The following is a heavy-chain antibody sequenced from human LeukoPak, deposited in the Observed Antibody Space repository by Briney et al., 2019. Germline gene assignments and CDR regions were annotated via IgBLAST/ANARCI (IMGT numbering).Heavy chain of an antibody. Sequence: SQTLSYPASGFTFSTYAMHWVRQAPGKGLDWVALISYDGTDKYYADSVKGRFTISRDTSKNTLSLQMNSLRAEDTAVYFCARDFDMNYYYYMDVWGKGTTVTVSS. CDR3: ARDFDMNYYYYMDV. D-gene: IGHD3-9*01. CDR1: GFTFSTYA. J-gene: IGHJ6*03. V-gene: IGHV3-30*04. CDR2: ISYDGTDK.